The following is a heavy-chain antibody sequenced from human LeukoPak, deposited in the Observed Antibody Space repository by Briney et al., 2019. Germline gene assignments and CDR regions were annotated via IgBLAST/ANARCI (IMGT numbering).Heavy chain of an antibody. D-gene: IGHD3-22*01. Sequence: ASVKVSCKASGYTFTSYYMHWVRQAPGQGLEWMGIINPSGGSTSYAQKFQGRVTMTRDTSTSTVYMELSGLRSEDTAVYYCARDHRSNDSSGYYFWNFDYWGQGTLVTVSS. CDR3: ARDHRSNDSSGYYFWNFDY. CDR2: INPSGGST. J-gene: IGHJ4*02. V-gene: IGHV1-46*01. CDR1: GYTFTSYY.